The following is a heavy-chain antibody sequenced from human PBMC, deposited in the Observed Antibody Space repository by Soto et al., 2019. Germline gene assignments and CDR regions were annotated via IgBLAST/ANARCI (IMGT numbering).Heavy chain of an antibody. Sequence: ASVKVSCKASGYTFTGYYMHWVRQAPGQGLEWMGWINPNSGGTNYAQKFQGWVTMTRDTSISTAYMELSRLRSDDTAVYYCARDNLATADDFWSGHGMDVWGQGTTVTVSS. CDR3: ARDNLATADDFWSGHGMDV. CDR2: INPNSGGT. D-gene: IGHD3-3*01. J-gene: IGHJ6*02. CDR1: GYTFTGYY. V-gene: IGHV1-2*04.